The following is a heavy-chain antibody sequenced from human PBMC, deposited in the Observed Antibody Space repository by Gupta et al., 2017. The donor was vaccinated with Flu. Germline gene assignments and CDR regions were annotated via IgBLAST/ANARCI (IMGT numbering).Heavy chain of an antibody. V-gene: IGHV1-2*06. CDR2: IDPNNSLT. CDR3: AASGQAMTLDS. CDR1: GYSFTDYF. J-gene: IGHJ4*02. Sequence: QVQLVQSGAEVTRPGASVQVSCRSSGYSFTDYFLHWVRQAPGQGLEWMGRIDPNNSLTRFQQNLEGRVTVTRDTSINTAYIELIRLTSDDAAVYSCAASGQAMTLDSWGQGTRVTVSS.